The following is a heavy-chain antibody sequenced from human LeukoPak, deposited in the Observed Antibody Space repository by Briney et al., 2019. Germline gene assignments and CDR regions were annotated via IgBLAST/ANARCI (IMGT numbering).Heavy chain of an antibody. CDR2: IYYSGST. CDR3: ARINMIVVVIDY. J-gene: IGHJ4*02. D-gene: IGHD3-22*01. Sequence: SETLSLTCTVSGGSISTYFWSWIRRPPGKGLEWIGYIYYSGSTNYNPSLKSRVTISVDTSKNQFSLKLSSVTAADTAVYYCARINMIVVVIDYWGQGTLVTVSS. CDR1: GGSISTYF. V-gene: IGHV4-59*01.